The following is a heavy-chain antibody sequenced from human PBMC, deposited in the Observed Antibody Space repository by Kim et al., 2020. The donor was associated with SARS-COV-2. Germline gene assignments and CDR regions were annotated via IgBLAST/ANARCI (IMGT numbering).Heavy chain of an antibody. CDR3: GREDYYDSSGFRRWFDP. CDR2: IKSKTDGGTT. J-gene: IGHJ5*02. V-gene: IGHV3-15*01. CDR1: GFTFSNAW. Sequence: GGSLRLSCAASGFTFSNAWMSWVRQAPGKGLEWVGRIKSKTDGGTTDYAAPVKGRFTISRDDSKNTLYLQMNSLKTEDTAVYYCGREDYYDSSGFRRWFDPCGQGTLVTVSS. D-gene: IGHD3-22*01.